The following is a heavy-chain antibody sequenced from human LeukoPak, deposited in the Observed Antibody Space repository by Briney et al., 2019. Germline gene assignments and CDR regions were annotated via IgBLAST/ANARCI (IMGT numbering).Heavy chain of an antibody. D-gene: IGHD3-16*01. Sequence: PGRSLRLSCAASGFSFDDHAMHWVRQAPGKGLEWVSGISWNSGSVGYADSVKGRTTISRDNAKNSLYLQMNSLRPEDMALYYCAKDRGYRNEFGAFDIWGQGTMVTVSS. CDR1: GFSFDDHA. J-gene: IGHJ3*02. CDR2: ISWNSGSV. V-gene: IGHV3-9*03. CDR3: AKDRGYRNEFGAFDI.